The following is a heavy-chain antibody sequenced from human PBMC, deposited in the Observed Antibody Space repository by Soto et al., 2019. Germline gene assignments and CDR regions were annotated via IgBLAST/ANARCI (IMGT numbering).Heavy chain of an antibody. D-gene: IGHD5-18*01. CDR2: IYHSGST. V-gene: IGHV4-30-2*01. CDR3: ARWPAWDSYAIDY. J-gene: IGHJ4*02. Sequence: PSETLSLTCAVSGGSISSGGYSWSWIRQPPGKGLEWIGYIYHSGSTYYNPSLKSRVTISVDRSKNQFSLKLSSVTAADTAVYYCARWPAWDSYAIDYWGQGTLVTAPQ. CDR1: GGSISSGGYS.